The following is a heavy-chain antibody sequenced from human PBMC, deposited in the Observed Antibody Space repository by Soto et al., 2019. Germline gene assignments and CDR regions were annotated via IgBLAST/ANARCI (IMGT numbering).Heavy chain of an antibody. J-gene: IGHJ4*02. V-gene: IGHV3-30*03. CDR3: ARWGTTGGVDF. Sequence: QVQLVESGGGVVQPGTSLRLSCVGSGFTFRSFVIHWVRQAPGKGLEWVALTSYDGSNTYYGDSVKGRFTISRDNSKNTVDLQMDSLRVEETALYYCARWGTTGGVDFWGQGTLVSVSS. CDR1: GFTFRSFV. CDR2: TSYDGSNT. D-gene: IGHD3-16*01.